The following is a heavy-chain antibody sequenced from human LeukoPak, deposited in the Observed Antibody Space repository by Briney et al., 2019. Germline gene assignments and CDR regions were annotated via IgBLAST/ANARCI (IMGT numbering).Heavy chain of an antibody. Sequence: SETLSLTCTVSGGSISSYYWSWIRQPAGKGLEWIGRISASGSTNYAPSLRSRVTISVDTSKNQFSLKLSSVTAADTAVYYCASSQQQLVRHYYYYYYMDVWGKGTTVTVSS. CDR3: ASSQQQLVRHYYYYYYMDV. D-gene: IGHD6-13*01. V-gene: IGHV4-4*07. CDR2: ISASGST. J-gene: IGHJ6*03. CDR1: GGSISSYY.